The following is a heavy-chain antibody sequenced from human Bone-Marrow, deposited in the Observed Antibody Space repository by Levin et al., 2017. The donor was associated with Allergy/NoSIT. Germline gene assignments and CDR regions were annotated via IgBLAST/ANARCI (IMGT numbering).Heavy chain of an antibody. J-gene: IGHJ2*01. D-gene: IGHD2-2*01. V-gene: IGHV3-15*01. CDR1: GFTFSNAW. CDR3: TTGFGVVPAAYWYFDL. Sequence: PGGSLRLSCAASGFTFSNAWMSWVRQAPGKGLEWVGRIKSKTDGGTTDYAAPVKGRFTISRDDSKNTLYLQMNSLKTEDTAVYYCTTGFGVVPAAYWYFDLWGRGTLVTVSS. CDR2: IKSKTDGGTT.